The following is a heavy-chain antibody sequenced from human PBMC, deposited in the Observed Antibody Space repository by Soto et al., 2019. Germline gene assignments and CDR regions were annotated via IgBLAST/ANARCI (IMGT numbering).Heavy chain of an antibody. J-gene: IGHJ6*02. CDR1: GFTFSSYS. D-gene: IGHD6-19*01. Sequence: LRLSCAASGFTFSSYSMNWVRQAPGKGLEWVSSISSSSSYIYYADSVKGRFTISRDNAKNSLYLQMNSLRAEDTAVYYCASPAVAPDYYYGMDVWGQGTTVTVSS. CDR3: ASPAVAPDYYYGMDV. V-gene: IGHV3-21*01. CDR2: ISSSSSYI.